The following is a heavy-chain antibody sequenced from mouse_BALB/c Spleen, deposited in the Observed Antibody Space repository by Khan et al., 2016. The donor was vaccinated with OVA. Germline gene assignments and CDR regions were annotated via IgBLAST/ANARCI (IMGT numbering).Heavy chain of an antibody. CDR2: IIYTGYT. Sequence: EVQLQESGPSLVKPSQTLSLTCSVTGDSITSGYWNWIRKFPGNRLEYMGYIIYTGYTYYHPSLKSRISITRHTSKNQYYLQLNSVTDEDTATYYCARSTYRYAFVYWGQGTLVTVSA. J-gene: IGHJ3*01. V-gene: IGHV3-8*02. CDR1: GDSITSGY. D-gene: IGHD2-14*01. CDR3: ARSTYRYAFVY.